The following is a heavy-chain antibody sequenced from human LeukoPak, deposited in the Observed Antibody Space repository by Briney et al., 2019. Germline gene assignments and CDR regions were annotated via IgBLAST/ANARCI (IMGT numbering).Heavy chain of an antibody. J-gene: IGHJ4*02. D-gene: IGHD5-18*01. CDR1: GFTFSSFA. V-gene: IGHV3-23*01. CDR2: ITSSGGST. CDR3: AKDRWARGFSYNYAFDY. Sequence: GGSLRLSCAASGFTFSSFAMAWVRQAPGKGVEWVSTITSSGGSTYYADSARGRFTISRDNFKNTLFLQMTSLRAEDTAVYYCAKDRWARGFSYNYAFDYWGQGALVTVSP.